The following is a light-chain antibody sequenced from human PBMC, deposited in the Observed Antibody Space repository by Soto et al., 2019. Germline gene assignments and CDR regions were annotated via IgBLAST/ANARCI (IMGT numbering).Light chain of an antibody. CDR3: QQYVHSPST. CDR1: QSVSSSS. CDR2: GAA. V-gene: IGKV3-20*01. Sequence: EIVLTQSPGTLSLSPGERATLSCRASQSVSSSSLAWYQQKPGQAPRLLIYGAATRATGISDRFSGSGSGTDFTLTISRLEPEDFAVYYCQQYVHSPSTFGQGTKVEIK. J-gene: IGKJ1*01.